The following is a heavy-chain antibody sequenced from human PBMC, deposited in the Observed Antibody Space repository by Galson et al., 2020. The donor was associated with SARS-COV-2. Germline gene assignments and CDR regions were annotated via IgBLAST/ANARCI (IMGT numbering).Heavy chain of an antibody. J-gene: IGHJ6*03. Sequence: SETLSLTCAVSGGSVSSSDWWGWVRQPPGKGLEWIGEIFHSGYTNYNPSLMSRVTMSVDTSKNQFSLKLSSVTAADTALYYCSRIIVTAYYFSYMDVWGKGTTVTASS. D-gene: IGHD2-21*02. CDR1: GGSVSSSDW. CDR2: IFHSGYT. CDR3: SRIIVTAYYFSYMDV. V-gene: IGHV4-4*02.